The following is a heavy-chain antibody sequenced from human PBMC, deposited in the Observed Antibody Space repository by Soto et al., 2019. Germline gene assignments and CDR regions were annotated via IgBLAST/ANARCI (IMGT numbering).Heavy chain of an antibody. J-gene: IGHJ5*02. V-gene: IGHV1-69*01. CDR2: IIPIFGTA. CDR1: GGTFSSYA. D-gene: IGHD3-10*01. CDR3: ARYGTLGFGEAPLGIRFDP. Sequence: QVQLVQSEAEAKKPGSSVKVSCKASGGTFSSYAISWVRQAPGQGLEWMGGIIPIFGTANYAQKFQGRVTITADESTSTAYMELSSLRSEDTAVYYCARYGTLGFGEAPLGIRFDPWGQGTLVTVSS.